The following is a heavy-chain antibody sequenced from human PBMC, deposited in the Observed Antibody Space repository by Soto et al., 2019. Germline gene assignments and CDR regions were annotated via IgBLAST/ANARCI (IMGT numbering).Heavy chain of an antibody. CDR2: TYYRSKWYK. D-gene: IGHD2-15*01. J-gene: IGHJ5*01. CDR3: SRTVGWLDS. Sequence: SHTLSLTCATSGDRVSSNSAAWHWIRQSPSRGLEWLGRTYYRSKWYKEYAASVRSRITINPDTSKNQFSLHLNSVSPEDTAVNDGSRTVGWLDSWG. CDR1: GDRVSSNSAA. V-gene: IGHV6-1*01.